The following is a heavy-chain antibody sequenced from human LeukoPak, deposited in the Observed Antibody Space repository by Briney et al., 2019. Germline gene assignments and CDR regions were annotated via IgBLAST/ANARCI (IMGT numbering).Heavy chain of an antibody. CDR1: GFTFSSYS. CDR2: ISGTSNYI. Sequence: GGSLRLSCAASGFTFSSYSMNWVRQAPGKGLEWVSSISGTSNYIYYADSVKGRFTISRDNSRNTLYLQMNSLRAEDTAVYYCARALNGFDIWGPGTLVTVSS. CDR3: ARALNGFDI. J-gene: IGHJ3*02. V-gene: IGHV3-21*04.